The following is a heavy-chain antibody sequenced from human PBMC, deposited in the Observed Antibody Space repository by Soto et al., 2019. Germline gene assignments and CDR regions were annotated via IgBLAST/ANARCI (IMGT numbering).Heavy chain of an antibody. D-gene: IGHD3-22*01. CDR3: ARDLVVGAFDI. CDR1: GYTFTSYC. CDR2: ISAYNGNT. V-gene: IGHV1-18*01. Sequence: ASVKVSCKGSGYTFTSYCISWVLQAPGQGLEWMGWISAYNGNTNYAQKLQGRVTMTTDTSTSTAYMELRSLRSDDTAVYYCARDLVVGAFDIWGQGTMVTVSS. J-gene: IGHJ3*02.